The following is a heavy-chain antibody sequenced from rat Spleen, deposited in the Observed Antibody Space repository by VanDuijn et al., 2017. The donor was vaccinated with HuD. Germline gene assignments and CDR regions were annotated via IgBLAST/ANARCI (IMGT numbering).Heavy chain of an antibody. CDR2: ISYDGSST. V-gene: IGHV5-7*01. J-gene: IGHJ1*01. CDR3: ARGGSSYIPYWYFDF. D-gene: IGHD1-2*01. Sequence: EVQLVESGGGLVQPGRSMKLSCAASGFTFSNYHMTWVRQAPTKGLEWVATISYDGSSTYYRDSVKGRFTISRDNAKSTLYLQMDSLRSEDTATYYCARGGSSYIPYWYFDFWGPGTMVTVSS. CDR1: GFTFSNYH.